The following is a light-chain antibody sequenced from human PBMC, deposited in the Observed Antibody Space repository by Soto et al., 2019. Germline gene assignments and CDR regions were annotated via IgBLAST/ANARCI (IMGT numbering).Light chain of an antibody. J-gene: IGLJ1*01. CDR1: SSDVGSYDR. Sequence: QSVRTQPPSVSGSPGQSVAISCTGTSSDVGSYDRVSWYQQPPGTAPKLIISEVSNRPSGVPDRFSGSKSGNTASLTISGLQAEDEADYYCCSWTSSSTYVFGTGTKVTVL. CDR2: EVS. CDR3: CSWTSSSTYV. V-gene: IGLV2-18*02.